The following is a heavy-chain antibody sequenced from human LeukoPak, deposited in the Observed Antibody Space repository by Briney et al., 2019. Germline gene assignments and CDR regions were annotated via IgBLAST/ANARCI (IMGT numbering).Heavy chain of an antibody. CDR3: ARDPGIGGYFDY. Sequence: GGSLRLSCAASGFTFGRHWMSWVRQAPGKGLEWVAHMNQGGSETTNVDSVKGRFTISRDDAKNLVFLQMNSLRVEDTAVYYCARDPGIGGYFDYWGQGTLVTVSS. J-gene: IGHJ4*02. CDR1: GFTFGRHW. V-gene: IGHV3-7*01. CDR2: MNQGGSET. D-gene: IGHD3-10*01.